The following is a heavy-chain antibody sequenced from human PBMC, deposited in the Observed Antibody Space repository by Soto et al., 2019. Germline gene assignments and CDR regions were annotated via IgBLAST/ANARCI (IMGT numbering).Heavy chain of an antibody. CDR1: GGSISSYY. V-gene: IGHV4-59*01. J-gene: IGHJ5*02. CDR2: MYHSGST. Sequence: SDTLSLTCTVSGGSISSYYWSWIRQPPGKGLEWIGYMYHSGSTNYNPSLKSRVTISVDTSKNQFSLKLSSVTAADTAVYYCARYCSGGSCYLDPWGQGTLVTVSS. CDR3: ARYCSGGSCYLDP. D-gene: IGHD2-15*01.